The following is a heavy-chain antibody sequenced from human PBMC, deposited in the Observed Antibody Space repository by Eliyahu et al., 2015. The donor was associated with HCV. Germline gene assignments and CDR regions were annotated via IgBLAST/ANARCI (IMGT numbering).Heavy chain of an antibody. CDR1: GFPFGSYP. V-gene: IGHV3-23*01. D-gene: IGHD3-10*01. CDR3: AKEKLHYGVLDY. CDR2: VSGSGDNT. J-gene: IGHJ4*02. Sequence: EVQLLQSGGDLVQPGGSLRLSCAASGFPFGSYPXTGVRQAPGKGLEWVSGVSGSGDNTYYADSVKGRFTISRDNSKNTLYLQINSLRAEDTAVYYCAKEKLHYGVLDYWGQGTLVTVSS.